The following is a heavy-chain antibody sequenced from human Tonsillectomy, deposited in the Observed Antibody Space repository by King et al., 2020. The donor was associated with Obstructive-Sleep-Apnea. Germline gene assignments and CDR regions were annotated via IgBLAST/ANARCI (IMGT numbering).Heavy chain of an antibody. CDR3: ARSLISSGFPLYFFDY. V-gene: IGHV4-31*03. J-gene: IGHJ4*02. Sequence: VQLQESGPGLVRPSQTLSLTCTVSGGSISSGDYYWTWIRQHPGKGLEWIGYIHYGGNSYYNPSLKSRLTISVDTSKNQFSLKLSSVTAADAAMYYCARSLISSGFPLYFFDYWGQGALVTVSS. CDR1: GGSISSGDYY. CDR2: IHYGGNS. D-gene: IGHD3-22*01.